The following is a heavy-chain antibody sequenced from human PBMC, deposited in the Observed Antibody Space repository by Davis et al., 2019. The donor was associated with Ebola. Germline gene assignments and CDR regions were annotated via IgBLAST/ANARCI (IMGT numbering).Heavy chain of an antibody. CDR1: GGSFSGYD. V-gene: IGHV4-34*01. Sequence: MPSETLSLTCAVYGGSFSGYDWSWIRQPPGKGLEWIGEINHSGITNYKPPLKSRVTISGDTSKNQLPLKLSSVTAADTAVYYCARSRRVVGSGRLTVWTLNGMDVWGQGTTVTVSS. D-gene: IGHD3-10*01. CDR2: INHSGIT. J-gene: IGHJ6*02. CDR3: ARSRRVVGSGRLTVWTLNGMDV.